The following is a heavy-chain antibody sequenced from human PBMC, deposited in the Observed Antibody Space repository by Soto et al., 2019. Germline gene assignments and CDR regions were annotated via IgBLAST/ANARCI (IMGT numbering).Heavy chain of an antibody. CDR1: GYTFTSCA. V-gene: IGHV1-3*01. J-gene: IGHJ2*01. CDR2: INAGNGNT. CDR3: ARGGSLYWYFDL. D-gene: IGHD1-26*01. Sequence: ASVKVSCKASGYTFTSCAMHWVRQAPGQRLEWMGWINAGNGNTKYSQKFQGRVTITRDTSASTAYMELSSLRSEDTAVYYCARGGSLYWYFDLWGRGTLVTVSS.